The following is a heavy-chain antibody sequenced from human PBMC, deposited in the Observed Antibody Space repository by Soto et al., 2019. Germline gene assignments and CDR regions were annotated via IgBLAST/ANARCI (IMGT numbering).Heavy chain of an antibody. V-gene: IGHV3-66*01. D-gene: IGHD4-17*01. CDR2: IHRGGNT. CDR3: ARDRDYGGFEY. Sequence: EVHLVESGGGLVQPGGSLRLSCGASGFTVSSSYMTWARQAPGKGLEWVSDIHRGGNTYYADSVKGRFTISRDSSKNTRYLQMNGLRAEDTAVYFCARDRDYGGFEYWGQGTLVTVSS. J-gene: IGHJ4*02. CDR1: GFTVSSSY.